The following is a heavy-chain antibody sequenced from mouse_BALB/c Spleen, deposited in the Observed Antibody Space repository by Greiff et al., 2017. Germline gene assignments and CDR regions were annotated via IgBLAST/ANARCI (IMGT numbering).Heavy chain of an antibody. CDR1: GFSLTSYG. V-gene: IGHV2-4-1*01. CDR3: ARKGAYYRYDVPFAY. J-gene: IGHJ3*01. CDR2: IWSGGST. D-gene: IGHD2-14*01. Sequence: VQRVESGPGLVQPSQSLSITCTVSGFSLTSYGVHWVRQSPGKGLEWLGVIWSGGSTDYNAAFISRLSISKDNSKSQVFFKMNSLQADDTAIYYCARKGAYYRYDVPFAYWGQGTLVTVSA.